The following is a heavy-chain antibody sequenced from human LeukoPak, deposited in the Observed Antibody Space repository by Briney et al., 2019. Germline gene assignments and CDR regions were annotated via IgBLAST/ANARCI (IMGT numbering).Heavy chain of an antibody. Sequence: GGSLRLSCAGSGFTFSIYDMNWVRQTPGKGPEWVAIISGSGGTTYYADSVKGRFTISRDNSKNTLYLEMNSLRSEDTAVYYCASRLEGTQFDYWGQGTLVTVSS. CDR1: GFTFSIYD. V-gene: IGHV3-23*01. CDR3: ASRLEGTQFDY. CDR2: ISGSGGTT. J-gene: IGHJ4*02. D-gene: IGHD1-1*01.